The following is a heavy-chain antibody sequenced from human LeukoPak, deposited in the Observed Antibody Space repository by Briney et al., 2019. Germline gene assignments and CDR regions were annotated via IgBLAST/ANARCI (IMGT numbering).Heavy chain of an antibody. CDR3: ASPNWNDPTANAFDI. D-gene: IGHD1-20*01. Sequence: ASVKVSCKASGYTFTSYAMNWVRQAPGQGLEWMGWINTNTGNPTYAQGFTGRFVFSLDTSVSTAYLQISSLKAEDTAVYYCASPNWNDPTANAFDIWGQGTMVTVSS. J-gene: IGHJ3*02. CDR1: GYTFTSYA. CDR2: INTNTGNP. V-gene: IGHV7-4-1*02.